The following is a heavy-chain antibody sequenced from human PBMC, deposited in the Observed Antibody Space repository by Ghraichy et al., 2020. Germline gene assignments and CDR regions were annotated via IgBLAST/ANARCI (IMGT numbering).Heavy chain of an antibody. CDR2: ISGSGGTT. CDR1: GFTFSSYA. CDR3: AKDLASGGVGAIPDH. J-gene: IGHJ5*02. D-gene: IGHD1-26*01. V-gene: IGHV3-23*01. Sequence: GGSLRLSCAASGFTFSSYAMSWVRQAPGKGLEWVSAISGSGGTTYYADSVKGRFTIARDNSKNTLYLQMNSLRAEDTAVYYCAKDLASGGVGAIPDHWGQGTLVTVSS.